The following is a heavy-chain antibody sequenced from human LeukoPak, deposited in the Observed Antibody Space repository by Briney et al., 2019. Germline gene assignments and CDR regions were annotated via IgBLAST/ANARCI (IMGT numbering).Heavy chain of an antibody. D-gene: IGHD7-27*01. CDR2: IYYGGST. CDR1: GGSISSASYF. V-gene: IGHV4-39*01. J-gene: IGHJ4*02. Sequence: SETLSLSCTVSGGSISSASYFWGWIRQPPGKGLEWIGSIYYGGSTYYNPSLNSRVTISVDTSKNQFSLKLSSVTAEDTAVYYCARPSKGQNWDFNYWGQGTLVTVST. CDR3: ARPSKGQNWDFNY.